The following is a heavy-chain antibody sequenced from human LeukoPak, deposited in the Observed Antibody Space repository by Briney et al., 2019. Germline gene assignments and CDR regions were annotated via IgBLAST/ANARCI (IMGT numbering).Heavy chain of an antibody. J-gene: IGHJ6*02. V-gene: IGHV4-59*01. CDR2: IYYSGST. CDR3: ARAKIHDYSRGYYYYGMDV. D-gene: IGHD4-11*01. CDR1: GGSISSYY. Sequence: SETLSLTCTVSGGSISSYYWSWIRQPPGKGLEWIGYIYYSGSTNYNPSPKSRVTISVDTSKNQFSLKLGSVTAADTAVYYCARAKIHDYSRGYYYYGMDVWGQGTTVTVSS.